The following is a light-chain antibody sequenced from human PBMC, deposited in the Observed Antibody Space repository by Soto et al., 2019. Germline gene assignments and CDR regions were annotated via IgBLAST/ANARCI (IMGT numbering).Light chain of an antibody. Sequence: DIQMTQPPSTLSASVGDRVTITCRASQSISSWLAWYQQNLGKAPKLLIYDASSLESGVPSRFSGSGAGTEFTLTISSLQPDDFATYYCQQYNSYVLTFGGGTKVEIK. CDR1: QSISSW. CDR3: QQYNSYVLT. V-gene: IGKV1-5*01. J-gene: IGKJ4*01. CDR2: DAS.